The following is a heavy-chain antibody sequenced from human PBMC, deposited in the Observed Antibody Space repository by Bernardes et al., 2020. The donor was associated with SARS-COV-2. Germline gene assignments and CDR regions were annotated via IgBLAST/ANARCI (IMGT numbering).Heavy chain of an antibody. V-gene: IGHV1-2*02. CDR3: ARTFYYDRGGDSLFDY. CDR1: GYTFSDYY. CDR2: ISPKSGAT. Sequence: ASVKVSCKASGYTFSDYYIHWLRQAPGQGFEWMGWISPKSGATNHAQKFQGRVTMTRDTSISTDYMELSRLRSDDTAVYYCARTFYYDRGGDSLFDYWGQGTAVTVSS. J-gene: IGHJ4*02. D-gene: IGHD2-21*02.